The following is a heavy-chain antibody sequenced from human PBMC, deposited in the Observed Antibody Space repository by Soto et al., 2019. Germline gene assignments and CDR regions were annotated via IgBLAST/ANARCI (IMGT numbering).Heavy chain of an antibody. Sequence: ASVKVSCKASGYTFTNYYMHWVRQAPGQRLEWMGMINPRDGKTTYSQKFQGGVTMTTDKSASTAYMELSSLRSEDTAVYYCARDPSYYGMDVWGQGTTVTVSS. CDR1: GYTFTNYY. CDR3: ARDPSYYGMDV. CDR2: INPRDGKT. J-gene: IGHJ6*02. V-gene: IGHV1-46*01.